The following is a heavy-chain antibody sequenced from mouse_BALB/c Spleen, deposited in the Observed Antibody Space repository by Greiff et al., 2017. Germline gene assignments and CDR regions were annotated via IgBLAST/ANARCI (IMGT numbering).Heavy chain of an antibody. V-gene: IGHV1-9*01. CDR3: ASRGGPNDY. CDR1: GYTFSSYW. Sequence: QVQLKESGAELMKPGASVKISCKATGYTFSSYWIEWVKQRPGHGLEWIGEILPGSGSTNYNEKFNGKATFTADTSSNTAYMQLSSLTSEDSAVYYCASRGGPNDYWGQGTTLTVSS. J-gene: IGHJ2*01. CDR2: ILPGSGST.